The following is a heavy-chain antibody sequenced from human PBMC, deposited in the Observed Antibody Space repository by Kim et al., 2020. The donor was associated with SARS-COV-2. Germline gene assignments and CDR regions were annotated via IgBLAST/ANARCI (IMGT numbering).Heavy chain of an antibody. CDR1: GLTFSSYA. CDR2: ISYDGSNK. J-gene: IGHJ4*02. Sequence: GWSLRLSCAASGLTFSSYAMHWVRQAPGKGLEWVAVISYDGSNKYYADSVKGRFTISRDNFKNTLYLQMNSLRAEDTAGYYCARETTVTTSFDYWGQGTL. D-gene: IGHD4-17*01. V-gene: IGHV3-30-3*01. CDR3: ARETTVTTSFDY.